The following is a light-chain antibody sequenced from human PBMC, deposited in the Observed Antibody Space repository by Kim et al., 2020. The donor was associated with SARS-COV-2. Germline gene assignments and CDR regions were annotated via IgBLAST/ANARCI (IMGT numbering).Light chain of an antibody. J-gene: IGLJ1*01. CDR1: KLGDKY. CDR3: RAWDSSTAEV. Sequence: SYELTQPPSVSVSPGQTASITCSGDKLGDKYACWYQQKPGQSPVLVIYQDSKRPSGIPERFSGSNSGNTATLTISGTQAMDEADYYCRAWDSSTAEVFGTGTKVTVL. CDR2: QDS. V-gene: IGLV3-1*01.